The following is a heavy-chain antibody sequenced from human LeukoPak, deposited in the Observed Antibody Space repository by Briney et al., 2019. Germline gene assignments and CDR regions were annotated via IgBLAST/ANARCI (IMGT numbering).Heavy chain of an antibody. CDR1: GFTLSNYD. J-gene: IGHJ4*02. Sequence: GGSLRLSCAASGFTLSNYDMIWVRQAPGRGLEWVSGLRESGGGTYYTDSVKGRFTISRDNSKNTLYLQMNSLRAEDTAVYYCARAAAGLDYWGQGTLVTVSS. D-gene: IGHD6-13*01. CDR2: LRESGGGT. CDR3: ARAAAGLDY. V-gene: IGHV3-23*01.